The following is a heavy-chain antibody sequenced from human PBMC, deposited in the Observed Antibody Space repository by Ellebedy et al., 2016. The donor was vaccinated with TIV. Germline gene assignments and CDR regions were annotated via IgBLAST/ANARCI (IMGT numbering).Heavy chain of an antibody. CDR3: ATDYIGNSGAYDT. Sequence: PGGSLRLSCAVSGFTFSRYGFHWVRQAPGEGLAWVAAISHDGKDTFYAASVKGRFTISRDNSMKTVNVEMNSLRPEDTVVYFCATDYIGNSGAYDTWGQGTLVIVSS. CDR2: ISHDGKDT. J-gene: IGHJ3*01. D-gene: IGHD4-23*01. CDR1: GFTFSRYG. V-gene: IGHV3-30*03.